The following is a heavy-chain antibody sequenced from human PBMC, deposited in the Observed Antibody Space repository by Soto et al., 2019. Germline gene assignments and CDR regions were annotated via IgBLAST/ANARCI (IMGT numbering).Heavy chain of an antibody. CDR3: ARDAPGYCSGSSCRSQPRYYFDY. CDR2: IDPSGGST. J-gene: IGHJ4*02. Sequence: TSVKVSCEASGYSLTSYYMHWVRQAPGQGLEWMGIIDPSGGSTSYAQKFQGRVTMTRDTSTSTVYMELSSLRSEDTAVYYCARDAPGYCSGSSCRSQPRYYFDYWGQGTLVTVSS. CDR1: GYSLTSYY. D-gene: IGHD2-15*01. V-gene: IGHV1-46*01.